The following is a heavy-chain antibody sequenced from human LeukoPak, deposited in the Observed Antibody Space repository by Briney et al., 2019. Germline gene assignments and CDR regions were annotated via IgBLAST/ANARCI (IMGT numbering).Heavy chain of an antibody. CDR3: AADCGDN. CDR2: MKPDGRHT. Sequence: GGSLRLSCTASGLTFSFHWMSWVRQVPGKGLEWVATMKPDGRHTYYVDSVKGRFTISTDNATNSLFLQMDSLTVEDTAVYYCAADCGDNWGQGTLVTVSS. CDR1: GLTFSFHW. J-gene: IGHJ4*02. D-gene: IGHD2-21*02. V-gene: IGHV3-7*01.